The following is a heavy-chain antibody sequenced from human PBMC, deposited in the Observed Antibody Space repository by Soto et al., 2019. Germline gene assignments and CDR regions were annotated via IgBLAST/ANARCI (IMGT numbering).Heavy chain of an antibody. CDR3: ARDQKYVWGSYRYSVGAFDI. J-gene: IGHJ3*02. V-gene: IGHV4-59*01. CDR2: IYYSGST. Sequence: PSETLSLTCTVSGGSISSYYWSWIRQPPGKGLEWIGYIYYSGSTNYNPSLKSRVTISVDTSKNQFSLKLSSVTAADTAVYYCARDQKYVWGSYRYSVGAFDIWGQGTMVTVSS. CDR1: GGSISSYY. D-gene: IGHD3-16*02.